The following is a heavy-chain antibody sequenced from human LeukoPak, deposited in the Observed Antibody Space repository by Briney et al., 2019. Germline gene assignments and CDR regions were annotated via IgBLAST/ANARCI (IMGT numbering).Heavy chain of an antibody. D-gene: IGHD6-13*01. CDR3: ARAGGSREYRDSWSGNYFDP. J-gene: IGHJ5*02. Sequence: SQTLSLTCAISGDSVSSNSAAWNWIRQSPSRGLEWLGRTYYRSRWYNDCAVSVKSRITINPDTSKNQFSLQLNSVTPEDTAVYYCARAGGSREYRDSWSGNYFDPWGQGTLVIVSS. CDR1: GDSVSSNSAA. CDR2: TYYRSRWYN. V-gene: IGHV6-1*01.